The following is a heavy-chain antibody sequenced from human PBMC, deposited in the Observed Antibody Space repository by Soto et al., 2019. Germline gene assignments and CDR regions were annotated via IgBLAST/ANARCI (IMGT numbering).Heavy chain of an antibody. CDR3: VRGTSAWKGVDV. CDR2: IRPDGSNT. J-gene: IGHJ6*02. CDR1: GFLFRSYW. D-gene: IGHD1-1*01. V-gene: IGHV3-74*01. Sequence: EVQLVESGGDLVQPGESLRLSCVPSGFLFRSYWMHWVRQTPAKGLVWVSEIRPDGSNTNYADSVRGRFTMSRDNAKNALYLQMNSLRAEDTGVYYCVRGTSAWKGVDVWGQGTTVIVSS.